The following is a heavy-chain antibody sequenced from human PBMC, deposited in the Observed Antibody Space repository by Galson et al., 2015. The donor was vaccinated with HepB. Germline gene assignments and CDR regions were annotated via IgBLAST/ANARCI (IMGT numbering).Heavy chain of an antibody. CDR1: GGTFSSYS. D-gene: IGHD1-26*01. CDR3: ARDGWSGNYFDGAFDM. CDR2: IIPILGRA. V-gene: IGHV1-69*04. Sequence: SVKVSCKASGGTFSSYSISWVRQAPGQGLEWMGRIIPILGRANYAQKFQVRVTITADKSTNTSYMEVSSLRSEDTAVYYCARDGWSGNYFDGAFDMWGQGTVVTVSS. J-gene: IGHJ3*02.